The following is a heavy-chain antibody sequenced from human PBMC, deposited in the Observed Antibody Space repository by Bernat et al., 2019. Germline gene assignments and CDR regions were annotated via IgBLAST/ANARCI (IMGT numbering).Heavy chain of an antibody. Sequence: EVQLVESGGGLVQPGGSLRLSCAASGFTFSDHYMDWVRQAPGKGLEWVGRTRKKANSYTTEYAASVKGRFTISRDDSRNSLYLQMNSLKTEDTAVYYCARVPVGTNPDYWGQGNLVNVSP. J-gene: IGHJ4*02. CDR2: TRKKANSYTT. CDR3: ARVPVGTNPDY. V-gene: IGHV3-72*01. D-gene: IGHD1-26*01. CDR1: GFTFSDHY.